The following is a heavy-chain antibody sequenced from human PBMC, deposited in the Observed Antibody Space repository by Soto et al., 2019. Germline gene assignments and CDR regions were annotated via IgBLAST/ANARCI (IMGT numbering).Heavy chain of an antibody. CDR2: IYYSGST. J-gene: IGHJ4*02. CDR3: ARLLEGSGGVIDY. V-gene: IGHV4-59*08. CDR1: GGSISSYY. Sequence: SETLSLTCTVSGGSISSYYWSWIRQPPGKGLEWIGYIYYSGSTNYNPSLKSRVTISVDTSKNQFSLKLSSVTAADTAVYYCARLLEGSGGVIDYWGQGTLVTVSS. D-gene: IGHD3-16*02.